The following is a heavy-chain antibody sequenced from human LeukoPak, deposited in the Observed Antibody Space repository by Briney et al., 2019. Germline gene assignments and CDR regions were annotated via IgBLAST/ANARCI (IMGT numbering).Heavy chain of an antibody. CDR2: INHSGST. Sequence: SETLSLTCAVYGGSFSGYYWSWIRQPPGKGLEWIGEINHSGSTNYNPSLKSRVTISVDTSKNQFSLKLSSVTAADTAVYYCARGRKGAAGLDYWSQGTLVAVSS. D-gene: IGHD6-13*01. J-gene: IGHJ4*02. V-gene: IGHV4-34*01. CDR1: GGSFSGYY. CDR3: ARGRKGAAGLDY.